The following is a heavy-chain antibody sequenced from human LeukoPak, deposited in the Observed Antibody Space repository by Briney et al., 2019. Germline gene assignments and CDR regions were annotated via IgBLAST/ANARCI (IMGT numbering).Heavy chain of an antibody. V-gene: IGHV3-53*01. D-gene: IGHD3-22*01. CDR3: ARGLFLSGYLDAFDI. CDR2: IYNDGRT. Sequence: PGGSLRLSCAASGFIVNNKYMTWVRQAPGKGLEWVSLIYNDGRTYYADSVKGRCIISRDNSKNTLYLQMNSLRVEDTAVYYCARGLFLSGYLDAFDIWGQGTVVTVSS. CDR1: GFIVNNKY. J-gene: IGHJ3*02.